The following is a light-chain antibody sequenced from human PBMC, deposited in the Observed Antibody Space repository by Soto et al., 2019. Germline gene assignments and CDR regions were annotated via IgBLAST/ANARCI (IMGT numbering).Light chain of an antibody. CDR2: EVS. J-gene: IGLJ1*01. CDR1: SSDVGGYNY. CDR3: SSYTSSSSYV. Sequence: QSVLTQPASVSGSPGQSITISCTGTSSDVGGYNYVSWYQQLPGKAPKLMIYEVSHRPSGVSNRFSGSKSGNTASRTISGLQAEDEADYYCSSYTSSSSYVFGTGTKVTVL. V-gene: IGLV2-14*01.